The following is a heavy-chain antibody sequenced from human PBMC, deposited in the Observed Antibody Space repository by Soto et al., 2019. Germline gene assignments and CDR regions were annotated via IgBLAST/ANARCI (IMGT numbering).Heavy chain of an antibody. V-gene: IGHV3-21*01. CDR1: GFTFSSYS. Sequence: LRLSCAASGFTFSSYSMNWVRQAPGKGLEWVSSISSSSSYIYYADSVKGRFTISRDNAKNSLYLQMNSLRAEDTAVYYCARDRRQLGGLDYWGQGTLVTVSS. J-gene: IGHJ4*02. CDR2: ISSSSSYI. D-gene: IGHD6-6*01. CDR3: ARDRRQLGGLDY.